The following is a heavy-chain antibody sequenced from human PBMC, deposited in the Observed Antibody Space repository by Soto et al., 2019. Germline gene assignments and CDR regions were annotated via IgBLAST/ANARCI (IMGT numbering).Heavy chain of an antibody. Sequence: SETLSLTCTVSGGSVSSGSYYWSWIWQPPGKGLEWIGYIYYSGSTNYNPSLKSRVTISVDTSKNQFSLKLSSVTAADTAVYYCARWIQLWSYNWFDPWGQGTLVTVSS. V-gene: IGHV4-61*01. CDR2: IYYSGST. J-gene: IGHJ5*02. CDR3: ARWIQLWSYNWFDP. CDR1: GGSVSSGSYY. D-gene: IGHD5-18*01.